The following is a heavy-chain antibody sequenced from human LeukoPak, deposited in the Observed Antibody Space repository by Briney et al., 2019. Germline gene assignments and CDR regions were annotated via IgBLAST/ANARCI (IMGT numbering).Heavy chain of an antibody. CDR1: GFIFSTSA. V-gene: IGHV1-58*01. Sequence: SVKVSCKTSGFIFSTSAVQWVRQARGQGLEWVGWIVVGSGDTNYAQKFQERVTITRDMSTGTAYMDLSSLRSEDTAVYYCAARPGGYATFDIWGQGTMVTVSS. D-gene: IGHD3-16*01. J-gene: IGHJ3*02. CDR2: IVVGSGDT. CDR3: AARPGGYATFDI.